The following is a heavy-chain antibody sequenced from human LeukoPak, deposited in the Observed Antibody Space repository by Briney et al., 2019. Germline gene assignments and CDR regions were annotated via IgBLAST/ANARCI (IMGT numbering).Heavy chain of an antibody. CDR3: ARHTVTTGRPDAFDI. D-gene: IGHD4-17*01. J-gene: IGHJ3*02. CDR2: IYPGDSDM. V-gene: IGHV5-51*01. Sequence: GESLKVSCKGSGYSFTSYWIGWVRQMPGKGLEWMGIIYPGDSDMRYSPSFQGQVTISADKSISTAYLQWSSLKASDTAVYYCARHTVTTGRPDAFDIWGQGTMVTVSS. CDR1: GYSFTSYW.